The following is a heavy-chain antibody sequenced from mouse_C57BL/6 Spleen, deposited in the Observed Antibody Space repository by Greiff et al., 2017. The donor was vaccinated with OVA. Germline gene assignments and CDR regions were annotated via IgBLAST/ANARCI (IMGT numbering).Heavy chain of an antibody. CDR3: ALITMDY. Sequence: VHLVESGAELVRPGASVKLSCKASGYTFTDYYINWVKQRPGQGLEWIARIYPGSGNTYYNEKFKGKATLTAEKSSSTAYMQLSSLTSEDSAVYFCALITMDYWGQGTSVTVSS. CDR2: IYPGSGNT. V-gene: IGHV1-76*01. CDR1: GYTFTDYY. J-gene: IGHJ4*01.